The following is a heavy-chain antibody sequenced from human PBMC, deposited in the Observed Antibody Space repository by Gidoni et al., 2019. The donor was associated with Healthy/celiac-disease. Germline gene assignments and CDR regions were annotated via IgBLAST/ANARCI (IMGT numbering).Heavy chain of an antibody. V-gene: IGHV4-34*01. D-gene: IGHD3-22*01. CDR3: ARGRYHDSSGFPY. CDR1: GPSFSGYY. J-gene: IGHJ4*02. Sequence: QVQLPQWGAGLLKPSETLSLTCAMSGPSFSGYYWSWIRQSPGRGLEWIAEITHTGSTNYKPSLRSRVTISVDASKNQFSLQLRSVTAADTAVYYCARGRYHDSSGFPYWGQGTLVTVSS. CDR2: ITHTGST.